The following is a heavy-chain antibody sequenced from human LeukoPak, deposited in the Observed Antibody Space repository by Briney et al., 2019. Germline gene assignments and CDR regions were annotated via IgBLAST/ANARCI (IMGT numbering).Heavy chain of an antibody. D-gene: IGHD2-21*02. V-gene: IGHV3-21*01. CDR1: GFTFSSYS. CDR3: ARGFGSVVTAGSGGY. CDR2: ISSSSSYI. Sequence: GGSLRLSCAASGFTFSSYSMNWVRQAPGKGLEWVSSISSSSSYIYYADSVKGRFTISRDNAKNSLCLQMNSLRAEDTAVYYCARGFGSVVTAGSGGYWGQGTLVTVSS. J-gene: IGHJ4*02.